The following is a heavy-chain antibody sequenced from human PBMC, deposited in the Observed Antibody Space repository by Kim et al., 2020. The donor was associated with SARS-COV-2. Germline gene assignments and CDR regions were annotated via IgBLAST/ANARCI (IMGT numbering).Heavy chain of an antibody. CDR3: SRSDGWIRSY. J-gene: IGHJ4*02. CDR2: SEK. V-gene: IGHV3-7*01. D-gene: IGHD5-12*01. Sequence: SEKNYVDSVKGRFTNSRDNAKNSLYQQMNSLRAEDTALYYCSRSDGWIRSYWGQGTLVAVSS.